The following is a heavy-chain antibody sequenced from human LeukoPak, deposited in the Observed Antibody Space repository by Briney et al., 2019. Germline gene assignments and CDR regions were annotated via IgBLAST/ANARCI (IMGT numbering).Heavy chain of an antibody. J-gene: IGHJ2*01. CDR3: AKDGPKLRFLEWLLRNWYFDL. V-gene: IGHV3-7*01. CDR1: AFSFRTYW. D-gene: IGHD3-3*01. Sequence: GGSLRLSCVASAFSFRTYWMNWVRQAPGKGLEWVANINQDGSVKHYLDSVKGRFTISRDNAKNSLYLQMNSLRADDTAVYYCAKDGPKLRFLEWLLRNWYFDLWGRGTLVTVSS. CDR2: INQDGSVK.